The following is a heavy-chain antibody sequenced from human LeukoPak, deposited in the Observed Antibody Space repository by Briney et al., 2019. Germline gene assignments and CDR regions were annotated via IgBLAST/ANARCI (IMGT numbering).Heavy chain of an antibody. V-gene: IGHV3-48*03. Sequence: PGGSLRLSCAASGFTFSSYEMNWVRQAPGKGLEWVSYISSSGSTIYYADSVKGRFTISRDNAKNSLYLQMNSLRAEDTAVYYCARTNSGTGTNNYYYYYYMDVWGKGTTVTISS. CDR3: ARTNSGTGTNNYYYYYYMDV. CDR1: GFTFSSYE. CDR2: ISSSGSTI. D-gene: IGHD1-1*01. J-gene: IGHJ6*03.